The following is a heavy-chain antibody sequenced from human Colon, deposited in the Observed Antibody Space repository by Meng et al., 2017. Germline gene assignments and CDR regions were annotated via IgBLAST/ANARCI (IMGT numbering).Heavy chain of an antibody. J-gene: IGHJ4*02. Sequence: QVQLLQSGSELKKTEASVKVTCKTSGYLFSYYAMNWVRQAPGRGLEWMGWSNTKTGNPTYAQSFTGRFVFSLDTSVSTAYLQINGLKADDTAVYYCAREWSDSWIDYWGQGTLVTVSS. V-gene: IGHV7-4-1*02. CDR3: AREWSDSWIDY. CDR2: SNTKTGNP. CDR1: GYLFSYYA. D-gene: IGHD6-13*01.